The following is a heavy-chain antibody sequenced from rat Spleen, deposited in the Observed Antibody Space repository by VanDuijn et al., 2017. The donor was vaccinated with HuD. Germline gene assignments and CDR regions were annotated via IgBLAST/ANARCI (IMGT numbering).Heavy chain of an antibody. Sequence: EVQLQESGPGLVKPSQSLSLTCSVTGYSITSSYRWNWIRKFPGNKLEWMGYINNAGSTNYNPSLKSRISITRDTSKNQFFLQVNSVTTEDTATYYCAREGGYYDGTYYYAYVMDAWGQGASVTVSS. CDR1: GYSITSSYR. J-gene: IGHJ4*01. CDR2: INNAGST. V-gene: IGHV3-3*01. CDR3: AREGGYYDGTYYYAYVMDA. D-gene: IGHD1-12*02.